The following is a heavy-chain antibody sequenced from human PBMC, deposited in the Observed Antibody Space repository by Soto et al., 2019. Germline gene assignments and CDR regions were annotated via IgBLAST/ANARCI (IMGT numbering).Heavy chain of an antibody. J-gene: IGHJ4*02. V-gene: IGHV3-48*03. D-gene: IGHD4-17*01. Sequence: GGSLRLACAASGFTFSIYEMNWVRQAPGKGLEWVSYISSSGSTIYYADSVKGRFTISRDNAKSSMYVQMNSLRAEDTAVYYCARDKYCDQYCFDYWGQGTLVTVSS. CDR1: GFTFSIYE. CDR3: ARDKYCDQYCFDY. CDR2: ISSSGSTI.